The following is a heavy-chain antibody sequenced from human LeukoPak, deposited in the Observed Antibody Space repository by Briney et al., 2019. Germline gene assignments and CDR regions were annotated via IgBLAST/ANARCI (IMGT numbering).Heavy chain of an antibody. CDR2: IRYDGSNK. J-gene: IGHJ4*02. CDR3: AKDFNIGIAVAGLFDY. D-gene: IGHD6-19*01. CDR1: GFTFSSYG. Sequence: QPGGSLRLSCAASGFTFSSYGMHWVRQAPGKGLEWVAFIRYDGSNKYYADSVKGRFTISRDNSKNTLYLHMNSLRAEDTAVYYCAKDFNIGIAVAGLFDYWGQGTLVTVSS. V-gene: IGHV3-30*02.